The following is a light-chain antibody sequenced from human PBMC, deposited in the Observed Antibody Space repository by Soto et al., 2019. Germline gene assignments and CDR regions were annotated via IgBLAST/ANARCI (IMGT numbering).Light chain of an antibody. Sequence: QSALTQPASVSGSPGQSITISCTGTSSDVGGYNYVSWYQQHPGKAPKLMIYEVSNRPSGVSNRFSGSKSGNTASLTISGLQAEDEADYYCSSYTSTASQYVFGPGTKVTV. CDR1: SSDVGGYNY. V-gene: IGLV2-14*01. CDR2: EVS. J-gene: IGLJ1*01. CDR3: SSYTSTASQYV.